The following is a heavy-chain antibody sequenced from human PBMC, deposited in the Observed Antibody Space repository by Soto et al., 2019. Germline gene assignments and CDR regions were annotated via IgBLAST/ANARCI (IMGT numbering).Heavy chain of an antibody. CDR2: ISSSSSTI. V-gene: IGHV3-48*01. D-gene: IGHD3-10*01. CDR1: GFTFSSYS. Sequence: EVQLVESGGGLVQPGGSLRLSCAASGFTFSSYSMNWVRQAPGKGLEWVSYISSSSSTIYYADSVKGRFTISRDNAQNSLYLPMNSLRAEDTAVYYCARAGGWELPPGWGQGTLVTVSS. CDR3: ARAGGWELPPG. J-gene: IGHJ4*02.